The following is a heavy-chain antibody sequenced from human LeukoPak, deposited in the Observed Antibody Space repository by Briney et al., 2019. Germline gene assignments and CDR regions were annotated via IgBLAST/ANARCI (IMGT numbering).Heavy chain of an antibody. D-gene: IGHD4-23*01. J-gene: IGHJ4*02. V-gene: IGHV4-30-4*01. CDR3: ARGAPDYGGNSGAADY. Sequence: SQTLSLTCTVSGGSISSGDYYWGWIRQPPGKGLEWIGYIYYSGSTYYNPSLKSRVTISVDTSKNQFSLKLSSVTAADTAVYYCARGAPDYGGNSGAADYWGQGTLVTVSS. CDR2: IYYSGST. CDR1: GGSISSGDYY.